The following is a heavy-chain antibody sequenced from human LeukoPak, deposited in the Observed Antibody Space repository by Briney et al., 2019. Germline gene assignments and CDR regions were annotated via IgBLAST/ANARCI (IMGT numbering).Heavy chain of an antibody. CDR2: ISYDGSSE. Sequence: PGGSLRLSCAASGFTFSTYTRHWVRQAPGKGLEWVAVISYDGSSEYYADSVKGRFTISRDSSRNTLYLQMNSLRAEDTVVYYCAAEYCGGGFCYTGHSGHDYWGQGTLVTVSS. V-gene: IGHV3-30-3*01. CDR1: GFTFSTYT. CDR3: AAEYCGGGFCYTGHSGHDY. J-gene: IGHJ4*02. D-gene: IGHD2-15*01.